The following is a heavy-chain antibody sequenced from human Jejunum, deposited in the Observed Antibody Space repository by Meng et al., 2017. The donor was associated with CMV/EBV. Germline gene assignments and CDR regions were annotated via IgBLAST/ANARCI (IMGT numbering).Heavy chain of an antibody. D-gene: IGHD1-1*01. J-gene: IGHJ5*02. Sequence: QVQLVQFGAEGKKPGASVKVSCKASGYTFTGYYIHWVRQAPGQGLEWMGWINPNTGGTKYAQKFQGWVTLTRDTSISTAYMELSRLRSDDTAVYYCARGRYELIWGLFDPWGQGTLVTVSS. CDR1: GYTFTGYY. CDR2: INPNTGGT. CDR3: ARGRYELIWGLFDP. V-gene: IGHV1-2*04.